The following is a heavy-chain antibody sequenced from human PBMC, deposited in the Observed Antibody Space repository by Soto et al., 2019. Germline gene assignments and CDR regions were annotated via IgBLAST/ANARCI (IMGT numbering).Heavy chain of an antibody. CDR1: GYTFTGYY. D-gene: IGHD5-18*01. CDR3: ARDPSPTAMVRIPKYYFDY. J-gene: IGHJ4*02. CDR2: INPNSGGT. Sequence: ASVKVSCKASGYTFTGYYMHWVRQAPGQGLEWMGWINPNSGGTNYAQKFQGWVTMTRDTSISTAYMELSRLRSGDTAVYYCARDPSPTAMVRIPKYYFDYWGQGTLVTVSS. V-gene: IGHV1-2*04.